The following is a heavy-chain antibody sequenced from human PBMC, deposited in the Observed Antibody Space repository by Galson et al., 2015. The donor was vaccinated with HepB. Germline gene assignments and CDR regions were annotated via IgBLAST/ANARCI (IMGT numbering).Heavy chain of an antibody. CDR3: ATENGYSGYDWVGPDAFDI. V-gene: IGHV3-21*01. CDR2: ISSSSSYI. CDR1: GFTFSSYS. J-gene: IGHJ3*02. Sequence: SLRLSCAASGFTFSSYSMNWVRQAPGKGLEWVSSISSSSSYIYYADSVKGRFTISRDNAKNSLYLQMNSLRAEDTAVYYCATENGYSGYDWVGPDAFDIWGQGTMVTVSS. D-gene: IGHD5-12*01.